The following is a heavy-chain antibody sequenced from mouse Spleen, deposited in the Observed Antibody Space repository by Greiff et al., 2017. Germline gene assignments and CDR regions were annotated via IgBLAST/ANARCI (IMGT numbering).Heavy chain of an antibody. CDR2: IDPSDSYT. Sequence: QVQLQQPGAELVRPGTSVKLSCKASGYTFTSYWMHWVKQRPGQGLEWIGVIDPSDSYTNYNQKFKGKATLTVDTSSSTAYMQLSSLTSEDSAVYYCAYYYDGSDYWGQGTTLTVSS. CDR1: GYTFTSYW. V-gene: IGHV1-59*01. J-gene: IGHJ2*01. D-gene: IGHD1-1*01. CDR3: AYYYDGSDY.